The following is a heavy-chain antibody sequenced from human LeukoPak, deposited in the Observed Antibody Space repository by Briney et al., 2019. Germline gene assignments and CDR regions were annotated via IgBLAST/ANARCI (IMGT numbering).Heavy chain of an antibody. CDR2: IYYSGSS. Sequence: SETLSLTCTVPGGSISSSDHFWAWIRQPPGKGLEWIGSIYYSGSSYFNPSLRSRVTMSVDTSKNQFSLKVSSVTAADTAVYYCATVIGVAATTYWGQGTLVTVSS. V-gene: IGHV4-39*01. CDR1: GGSISSSDHF. D-gene: IGHD6-19*01. CDR3: ATVIGVAATTY. J-gene: IGHJ4*02.